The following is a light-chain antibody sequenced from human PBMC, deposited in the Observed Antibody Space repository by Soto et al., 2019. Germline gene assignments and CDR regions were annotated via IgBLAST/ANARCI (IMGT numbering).Light chain of an antibody. J-gene: IGLJ2*01. CDR1: SSDVGGYNY. Sequence: QSALTQPPSASGPPGQSVTISCTGTSSDVGGYNYVSWYQHHPGKAPKLMISEVSKRPSGVPDRFSGSKSGNTASLTVSGLQAEDEAHYYCSSYAGSNRVVFGGGTKLTVL. V-gene: IGLV2-8*01. CDR2: EVS. CDR3: SSYAGSNRVV.